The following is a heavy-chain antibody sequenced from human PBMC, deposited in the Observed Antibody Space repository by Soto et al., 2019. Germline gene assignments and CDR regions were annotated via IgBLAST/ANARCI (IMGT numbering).Heavy chain of an antibody. Sequence: QVQLVESGGGVVQPGRSLRLSCAASGFTFSSYAMHWVRQAPGKGLEWVAVISYDGSNKYYADSVKGRFTISRDNSKNTLYLHRNSLRAEDAAVYYCAREGGGDVVVTAMPSYFDYWGQGTLVTVSS. CDR2: ISYDGSNK. D-gene: IGHD2-21*02. CDR3: AREGGGDVVVTAMPSYFDY. V-gene: IGHV3-30-3*01. CDR1: GFTFSSYA. J-gene: IGHJ4*02.